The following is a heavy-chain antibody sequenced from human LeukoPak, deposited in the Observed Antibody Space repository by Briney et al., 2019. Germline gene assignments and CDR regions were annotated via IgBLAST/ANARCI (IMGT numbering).Heavy chain of an antibody. V-gene: IGHV1-18*01. J-gene: IGHJ4*02. Sequence: ASVKVSCKASGYTFTSYGISWVRQAPGQGLEWMGWISAYNGNTNYAQKLQGRVTMTTDPSTSTAYMELRSLRSDDTAVYYCARGHTYYDFWSGLIEYYFDYWGQGTLVTVSS. CDR2: ISAYNGNT. D-gene: IGHD3-3*01. CDR3: ARGHTYYDFWSGLIEYYFDY. CDR1: GYTFTSYG.